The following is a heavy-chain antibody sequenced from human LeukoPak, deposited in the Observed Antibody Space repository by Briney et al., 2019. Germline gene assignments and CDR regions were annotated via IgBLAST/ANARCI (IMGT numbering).Heavy chain of an antibody. Sequence: GGSLRLSCAASGFTFSSYSMNWVRQAPGKGLEWVSYISSSSTIYYADSVKGRFTISRDNAKNSLYLQMNSLRAEDTAVYYCARVTKSYYYGSGSLDYYYYGMDVWGQGTTVTVSS. D-gene: IGHD3-10*01. J-gene: IGHJ6*02. CDR3: ARVTKSYYYGSGSLDYYYYGMDV. CDR2: ISSSSTI. CDR1: GFTFSSYS. V-gene: IGHV3-48*04.